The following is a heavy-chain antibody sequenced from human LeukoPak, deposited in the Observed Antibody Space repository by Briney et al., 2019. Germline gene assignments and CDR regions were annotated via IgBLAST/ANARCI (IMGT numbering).Heavy chain of an antibody. V-gene: IGHV3-23*01. CDR3: AKDRSYGYSGAFDI. Sequence: RTGGSLRLSCAASGFTFSSYAMSWVRQAPVKVLEWVSAISGSGGSTYYADSVKGRFTISRDNSKNTLYLQMNSLRAEDTAVYYCAKDRSYGYSGAFDIWGQGTMVTVSS. CDR1: GFTFSSYA. D-gene: IGHD5-18*01. CDR2: ISGSGGST. J-gene: IGHJ3*02.